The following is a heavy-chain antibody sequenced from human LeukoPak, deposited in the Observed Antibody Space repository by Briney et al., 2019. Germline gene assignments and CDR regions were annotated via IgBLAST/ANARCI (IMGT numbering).Heavy chain of an antibody. J-gene: IGHJ4*02. CDR2: IYSGGST. CDR3: AKSDYFDS. CDR1: GFTVSNNY. V-gene: IGHV3-66*01. Sequence: GGSLRLSCAASGFTVSNNYMRWVRQAPGKGLEWVSLIYSGGSTYYADSVKGRFTISRDNARNTLYLQMNSLRAEDTAVYYCAKSDYFDSWGQGTLVTVSS.